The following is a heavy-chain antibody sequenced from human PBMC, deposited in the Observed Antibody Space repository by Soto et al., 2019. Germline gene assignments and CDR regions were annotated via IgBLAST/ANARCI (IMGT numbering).Heavy chain of an antibody. CDR1: GYTFTGYY. V-gene: IGHV1-46*01. CDR2: INPSDGTT. CDR3: ARDLSATRYFDY. J-gene: IGHJ4*02. Sequence: ASVKVSCKASGYTFTGYYIHWVRQAPGQGLEWMGIINPSDGTTNFAQKFQGRVTMTRDTSTSTVYMELSSLRSEDTAVYYCARDLSATRYFDYWGQGTLVTVS. D-gene: IGHD1-1*01.